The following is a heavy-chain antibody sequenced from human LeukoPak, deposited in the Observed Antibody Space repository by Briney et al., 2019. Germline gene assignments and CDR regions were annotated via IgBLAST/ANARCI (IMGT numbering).Heavy chain of an antibody. J-gene: IGHJ4*02. Sequence: SETLSLTCTVSGGSISSSSYYWGWIRQPPGKGLEWIGSIYYSGSTYYNPSLKSRVTISVDTSKNQFSLKLSSVTAADTAVYYCASSRGDLWSAPFDYWGQGALVTVSS. D-gene: IGHD3-3*01. CDR2: IYYSGST. CDR3: ASSRGDLWSAPFDY. V-gene: IGHV4-39*07. CDR1: GGSISSSSYY.